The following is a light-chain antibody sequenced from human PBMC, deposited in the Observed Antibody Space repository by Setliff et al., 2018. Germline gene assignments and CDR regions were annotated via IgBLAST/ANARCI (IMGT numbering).Light chain of an antibody. CDR1: SSDIGNYNL. CDR2: EVN. J-gene: IGLJ1*01. CDR3: CSHARSSTPIV. Sequence: QSALAQPASVSGSPGQSITVSCTGTSSDIGNYNLVSWYQQHPGKAPKLIIYEVNKRPSGVSNRFSGSKSGNTASLTISGLQAEDEADYHWCSHARSSTPIVFGTGTKGTVL. V-gene: IGLV2-23*02.